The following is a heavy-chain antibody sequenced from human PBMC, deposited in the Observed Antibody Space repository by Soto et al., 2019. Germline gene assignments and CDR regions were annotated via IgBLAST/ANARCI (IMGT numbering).Heavy chain of an antibody. CDR2: IDSRGRTL. J-gene: IGHJ4*02. CDR3: ARQAARNYIDS. D-gene: IGHD6-6*01. CDR1: GFTFSDYS. V-gene: IGHV3-11*01. Sequence: GGSLRLSCVASGFTFSDYSVSWIRQAPGKGLEWLAFIDSRGRTLSYADSVRGRFTISRDNAENSVYLQMDSLRADDTAVYYCARQAARNYIDSWGQGNSVTVSS.